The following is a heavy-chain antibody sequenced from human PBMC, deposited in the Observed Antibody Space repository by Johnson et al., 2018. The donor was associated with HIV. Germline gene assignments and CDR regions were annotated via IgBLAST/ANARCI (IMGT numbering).Heavy chain of an antibody. D-gene: IGHD6-13*01. CDR3: AKDEAQTLASAGRDAFDF. V-gene: IGHV3-30*02. J-gene: IGHJ3*01. Sequence: VQLVESGGGLVQPGGSLRLSCAASGFTFSTYAMHWVRQAPGKGLEWVSFIRVDGSNKYYADSVKGRFTISRDNSKKTLHLLMNWLRPEDTAVYYCAKDEAQTLASAGRDAFDFWGQGTAVTV. CDR1: GFTFSTYA. CDR2: IRVDGSNK.